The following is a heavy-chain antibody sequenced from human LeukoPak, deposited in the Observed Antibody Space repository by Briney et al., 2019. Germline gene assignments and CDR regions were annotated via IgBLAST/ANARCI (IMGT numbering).Heavy chain of an antibody. J-gene: IGHJ4*02. D-gene: IGHD3-10*01. CDR3: ARGAYMVQGVEYDY. CDR1: GFTFSSYS. CDR2: ISSSSSTI. Sequence: GGSLRLSCAASGFTFSSYSMNWVRQAPGEGLEWVSYISSSSSTIYYAYSVKGRFTISRDNAKNSLYLQMNSLRDEDTAVYYCARGAYMVQGVEYDYWGQGTLVAVSS. V-gene: IGHV3-48*02.